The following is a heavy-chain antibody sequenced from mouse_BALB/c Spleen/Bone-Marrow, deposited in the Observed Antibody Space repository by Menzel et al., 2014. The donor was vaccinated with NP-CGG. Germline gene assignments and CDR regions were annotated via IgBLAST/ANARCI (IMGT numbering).Heavy chain of an antibody. J-gene: IGHJ4*01. CDR2: IWAGGST. Sequence: VQVVESGPGLVAPSQSLSITCTVSGFSLTSYGVNWVRQPPGKGLERLGVIWAGGSTNYNLALMSRLSISKDNSKSQVFLKMNSLQTDDTAMYYCARDPRTGTGAMDYWGQGTSVTVSS. D-gene: IGHD4-1*01. V-gene: IGHV2-9*02. CDR3: ARDPRTGTGAMDY. CDR1: GFSLTSYG.